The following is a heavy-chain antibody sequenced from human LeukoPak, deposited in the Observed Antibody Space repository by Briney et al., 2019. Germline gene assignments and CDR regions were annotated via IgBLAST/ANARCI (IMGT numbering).Heavy chain of an antibody. Sequence: GGSLRLSCAASGITFSDHYMSWIRQAPGKGLEWLSYISSGGDSIYYADSVKGRFTISRDNAKNSLYLQMNSLRAEDTAVYYCAELGITMIGGVWGKGTTVTISS. CDR2: ISSGGDSI. J-gene: IGHJ6*04. D-gene: IGHD3-10*02. V-gene: IGHV3-11*04. CDR1: GITFSDHY. CDR3: AELGITMIGGV.